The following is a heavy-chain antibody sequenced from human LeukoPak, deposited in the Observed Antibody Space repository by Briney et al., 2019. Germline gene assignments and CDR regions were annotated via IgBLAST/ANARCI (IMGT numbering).Heavy chain of an antibody. D-gene: IGHD5-12*01. CDR2: INPNSGGT. V-gene: IGHV1-2*02. CDR3: ARDRERVVATMGYY. CDR1: GYTFSGYY. Sequence: ASVKVSCKASGYTFSGYYMHWVRQAPGQGLEWMGWINPNSGGTKYAQKFQGRVTMTRDTSISTAYMELSRLRSDDTAVYYCARDRERVVATMGYYWGQGTLVTVSS. J-gene: IGHJ4*02.